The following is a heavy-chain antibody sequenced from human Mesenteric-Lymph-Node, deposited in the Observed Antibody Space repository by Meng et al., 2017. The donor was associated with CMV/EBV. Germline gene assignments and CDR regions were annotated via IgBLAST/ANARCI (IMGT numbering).Heavy chain of an antibody. J-gene: IGHJ6*02. V-gene: IGHV3-23*01. CDR1: GFTFSSYA. D-gene: IGHD2-2*01. CDR3: AKDRPRYCSSTSCISYGMDV. CDR2: ISGSGGST. Sequence: GESLKISCAASGFTFSSYAMSWVRQAPGKGLEWVSAISGSGGSTYHADSVKGRFTISRDNSKNTLYLQMNSLRAEDTAVYYCAKDRPRYCSSTSCISYGMDVWGQGTTVTVSS.